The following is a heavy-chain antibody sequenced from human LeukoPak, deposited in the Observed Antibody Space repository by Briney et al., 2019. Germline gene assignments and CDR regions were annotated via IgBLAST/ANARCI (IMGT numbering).Heavy chain of an antibody. D-gene: IGHD5-12*01. J-gene: IGHJ4*02. CDR1: GDSVSSNSAV. CDR2: TYYKSKWSS. Sequence: SQTLSLTCAISGDSVSSNSAVRNWIRQSPSRGLEWLGRTYYKSKWSSDFAISVKSRITINPDTSKNQFSLHLNSVTPEDTAVYYCARGDIALDYWGQGTLVTVFS. V-gene: IGHV6-1*01. CDR3: ARGDIALDY.